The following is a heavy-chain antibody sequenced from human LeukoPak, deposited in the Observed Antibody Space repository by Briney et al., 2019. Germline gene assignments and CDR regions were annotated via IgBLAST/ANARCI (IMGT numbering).Heavy chain of an antibody. V-gene: IGHV3-7*03. Sequence: GGSLRLSCAASGFTFTNAWMSWIRQAPGQGLEWVATIAANGYDKDYEDSLKGRFTISRDNAKNSLSLQIDNLRAEDTALYYCAREVFFQFDYWGQGALVTVSS. CDR1: GFTFTNAW. J-gene: IGHJ4*02. CDR3: AREVFFQFDY. CDR2: IAANGYDK.